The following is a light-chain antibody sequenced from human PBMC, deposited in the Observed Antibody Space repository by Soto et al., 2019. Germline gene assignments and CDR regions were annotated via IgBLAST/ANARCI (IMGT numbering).Light chain of an antibody. CDR1: QSVLYSSNNKNY. J-gene: IGKJ2*01. CDR3: QQYESTPPT. V-gene: IGKV4-1*01. Sequence: DIVMTQSPDSLAVSLGERATINCKSSQSVLYSSNNKNYLAWYQQRPGQPPKLLIYWASTRESGVHDRFSGSGSGTDFPLTITSLHAEDVAVYYCQQYESTPPTFGQGTKLEIK. CDR2: WAS.